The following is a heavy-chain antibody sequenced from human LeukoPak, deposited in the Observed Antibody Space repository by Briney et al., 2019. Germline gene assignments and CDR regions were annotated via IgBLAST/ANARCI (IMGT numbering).Heavy chain of an antibody. D-gene: IGHD3-10*01. CDR1: GFTVSSNY. CDR2: IYSGGST. V-gene: IGHV3-53*01. Sequence: GGSLRLSCAASGFTVSSNYMSWVRQAPGKGLEWVSVIYSGGSTYYADSVTGRFTISRDNSKNTLYLQMNSLRAEDTAVYYCARVKPGSAALDYWGQGTLVTVSS. J-gene: IGHJ4*02. CDR3: ARVKPGSAALDY.